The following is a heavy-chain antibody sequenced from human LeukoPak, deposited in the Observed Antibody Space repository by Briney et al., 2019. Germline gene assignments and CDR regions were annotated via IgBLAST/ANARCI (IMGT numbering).Heavy chain of an antibody. J-gene: IGHJ4*02. D-gene: IGHD3-3*01. CDR1: GGSISSGSYY. CDR3: AGEVGDFWCGYPLYYFDY. CDR2: IYTSGST. Sequence: SQTLSLTCTVSGGSISSGSYYWSWIRQPAGKGLEWIGRIYTSGSTNYNPSLKSRVTISVDTSKNQFSLKLSSVTAADTAVYYCAGEVGDFWCGYPLYYFDYWGQGTLVTVSS. V-gene: IGHV4-61*02.